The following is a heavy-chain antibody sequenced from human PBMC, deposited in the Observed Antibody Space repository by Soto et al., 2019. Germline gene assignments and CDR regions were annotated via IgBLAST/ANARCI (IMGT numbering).Heavy chain of an antibody. Sequence: PSETLSLTCSVSGYSVSSSDYYWAWIRQPPGKGLEWIGSIYYSGSTYYNPSLKSRVTISVDTSKNQFSLKLSSVTAADTAVYYCARQWGFGDDYWGQGTLVTVSS. J-gene: IGHJ4*02. CDR2: IYYSGST. CDR3: ARQWGFGDDY. CDR1: GYSVSSSDYY. D-gene: IGHD3-10*01. V-gene: IGHV4-39*01.